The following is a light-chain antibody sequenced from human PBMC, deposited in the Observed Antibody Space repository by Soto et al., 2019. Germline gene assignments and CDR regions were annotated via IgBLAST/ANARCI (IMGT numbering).Light chain of an antibody. CDR2: AAS. CDR3: QQTYNTRWT. J-gene: IGKJ1*01. V-gene: IGKV1-39*01. Sequence: DIQMTQSPSSLSASVGDRVTITCRASQSISSYLNWYEKKPGKAPNLLIYAASSLQSGVPSRFSGSGSGTDFTLTISSLQSEDFGTYYCQQTYNTRWTFGQGTKVEIK. CDR1: QSISSY.